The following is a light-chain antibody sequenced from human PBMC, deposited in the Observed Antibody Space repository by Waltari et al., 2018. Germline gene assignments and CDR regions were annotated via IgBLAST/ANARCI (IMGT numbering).Light chain of an antibody. Sequence: ELVLTQSPATLSLSPGERATLSCRASQIVSSYLAWYQQKPGQAPRLLIYDASNRATGIPARFRGSGSGTDFTLTISSLEPEDFAVYYCQQRSHWPTFGGGTKVEIK. CDR2: DAS. V-gene: IGKV3-11*01. CDR3: QQRSHWPT. J-gene: IGKJ4*01. CDR1: QIVSSY.